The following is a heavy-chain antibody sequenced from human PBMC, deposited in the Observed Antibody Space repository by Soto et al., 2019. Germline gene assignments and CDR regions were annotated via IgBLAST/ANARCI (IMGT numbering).Heavy chain of an antibody. J-gene: IGHJ6*02. V-gene: IGHV4-34*01. Sequence: PSETLSLTCAVYGGSFSGYYWSWTRQPPGKGLEWIGEINHSGSTNYNPSLKSRVTISVDTSKNQFSLKLSSVTAADTAVYYCARGGRVVPAAKPYYYYYYGMDVWGQGTRVTVSS. CDR3: ARGGRVVPAAKPYYYYYYGMDV. CDR1: GGSFSGYY. D-gene: IGHD2-2*02. CDR2: INHSGST.